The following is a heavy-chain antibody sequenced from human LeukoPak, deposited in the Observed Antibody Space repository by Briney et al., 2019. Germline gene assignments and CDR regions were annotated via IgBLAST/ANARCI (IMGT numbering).Heavy chain of an antibody. CDR2: ISSSSSYI. Sequence: PGGSLRLSCAASGFTFSSYSMNWVRQAPGKGLEWVSYISSSSSYIYYADQVKGRFTISRDNSNNTPYRQMNSLRAEDTAVYYCASTDRGPFDYWGQGTLVTVSS. CDR1: GFTFSSYS. D-gene: IGHD3-10*01. V-gene: IGHV3-21*03. J-gene: IGHJ4*02. CDR3: ASTDRGPFDY.